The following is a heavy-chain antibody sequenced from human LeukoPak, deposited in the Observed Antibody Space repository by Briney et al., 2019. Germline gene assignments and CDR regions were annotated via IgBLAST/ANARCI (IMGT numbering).Heavy chain of an antibody. Sequence: GGSLRLSCAASGFTVSSYYMTWVRQAPGKGLEWVSVIYSGGSTYYADSVKGRGAISRDNSKNTVFLQMNSVRAADTALYYCARSYSNHLFGMDVWGQGTTVTVSS. CDR1: GFTVSSYY. V-gene: IGHV3-66*01. CDR2: IYSGGST. J-gene: IGHJ6*02. D-gene: IGHD4-11*01. CDR3: ARSYSNHLFGMDV.